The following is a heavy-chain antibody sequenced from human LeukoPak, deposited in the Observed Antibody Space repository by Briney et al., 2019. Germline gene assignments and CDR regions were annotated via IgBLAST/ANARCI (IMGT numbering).Heavy chain of an antibody. J-gene: IGHJ5*02. V-gene: IGHV3-30*18. CDR3: TQGCGSSANPLDP. CDR2: TTHDGMYT. D-gene: IGHD2-15*01. CDR1: GFSFWTSG. Sequence: PERSLRLSCAASGFSFWTSGIDWARQAPGQGLEWLSLTTHDGMYTNYADSVKGRFTISTDTSKNTVYLQMNSLRPEDTAVYYCTQGCGSSANPLDPWGQGTLVIVSS.